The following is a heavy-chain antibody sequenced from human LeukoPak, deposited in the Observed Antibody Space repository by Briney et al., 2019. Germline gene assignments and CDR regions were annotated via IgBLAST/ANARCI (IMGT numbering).Heavy chain of an antibody. D-gene: IGHD3-10*01. CDR2: ISAYNGNT. V-gene: IGHV1-18*01. CDR3: ASRNYYASGTETGYYFDY. J-gene: IGHJ4*02. CDR1: GYTSPRYG. Sequence: ASVKVSCKASGYTSPRYGISWVRRAPGQGLEWMGWISAYNGNTNCAQKLLGRVTLTIESSTGTAYMELRSLISDDTAVYYCASRNYYASGTETGYYFDYWGQGSLVTVSS.